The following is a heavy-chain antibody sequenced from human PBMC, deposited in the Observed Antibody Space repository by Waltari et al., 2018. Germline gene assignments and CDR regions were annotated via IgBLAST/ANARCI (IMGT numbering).Heavy chain of an antibody. D-gene: IGHD4-17*01. Sequence: QVQLVQSGAEVQKPGSSVKVSCTASGGTFSIYTISWVRQAPGQGLEWRGRSIPILGIANYAQKFQGRVTITADKSTSTAYMELSSLRSEDTAVYYCASTVTYGYEWYFDLWGRGTLVTVSS. J-gene: IGHJ2*01. CDR1: GGTFSIYT. V-gene: IGHV1-69*02. CDR3: ASTVTYGYEWYFDL. CDR2: SIPILGIA.